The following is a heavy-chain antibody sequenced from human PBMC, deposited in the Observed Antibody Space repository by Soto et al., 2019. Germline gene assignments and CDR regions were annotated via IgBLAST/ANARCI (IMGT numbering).Heavy chain of an antibody. J-gene: IGHJ5*02. CDR1: GGTFSSYA. V-gene: IGHV1-69*12. CDR2: IIPIFGTA. Sequence: QVQLVQSGAEVKKHGSSVKVSCKASGGTFSSYAISWVRQAPGQGLEWMGGIIPIFGTANYAQKFQGRVTITADESTRRAYMELSSLRSEDTAGYYCAGEYDKGHNWFDPWGQGTLVNVSS. D-gene: IGHD3-9*01. CDR3: AGEYDKGHNWFDP.